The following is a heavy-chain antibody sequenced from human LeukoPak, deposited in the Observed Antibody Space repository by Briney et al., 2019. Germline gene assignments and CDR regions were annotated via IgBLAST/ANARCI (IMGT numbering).Heavy chain of an antibody. Sequence: GGSLILSCRASGFTFGDYGMSWVRQAPGKGLEWVGFIGGKASGGTSEYAASVKGRFSISRDDSKSIAYLQMNSLKTEDTAVYYCTADQFFWGQGTLVTVSS. J-gene: IGHJ4*02. CDR1: GFTFGDYG. CDR3: TADQFF. V-gene: IGHV3-49*04. D-gene: IGHD3-3*01. CDR2: IGGKASGGTS.